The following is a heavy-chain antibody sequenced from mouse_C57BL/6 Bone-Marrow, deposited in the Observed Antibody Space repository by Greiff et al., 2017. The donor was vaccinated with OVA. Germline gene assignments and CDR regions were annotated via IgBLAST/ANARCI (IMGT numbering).Heavy chain of an antibody. CDR1: GFNIKDYY. J-gene: IGHJ2*01. Sequence: ELKLQESGAELVKPGASVKLSCTASGFNIKDYYMHWVKQRTEQGLEWIGRIDPEDGETKYAPKFQGQATITADTSSNTAYLQLSSLTSEDTAVYYCVLLRGSWGQGTTRTVSS. CDR3: VLLRGS. V-gene: IGHV14-2*01. CDR2: IDPEDGET. D-gene: IGHD1-1*01.